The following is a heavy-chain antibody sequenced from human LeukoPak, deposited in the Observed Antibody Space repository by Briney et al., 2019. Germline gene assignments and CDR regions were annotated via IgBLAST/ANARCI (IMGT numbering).Heavy chain of an antibody. CDR1: GGSISSYY. D-gene: IGHD6-6*01. Sequence: PSETLSLTCTVSGGSISSYYWSWIRQPPGKGLEWIGYIYYSGSTNYNPSLKSRVTISVDPSKNPCSLKLSSVTAADTAVYYCARALGGAALPHFDYWGQGTLVTVSS. CDR2: IYYSGST. J-gene: IGHJ4*02. CDR3: ARALGGAALPHFDY. V-gene: IGHV4-59*01.